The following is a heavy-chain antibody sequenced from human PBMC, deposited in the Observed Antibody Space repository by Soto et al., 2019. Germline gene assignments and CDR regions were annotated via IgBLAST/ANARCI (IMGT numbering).Heavy chain of an antibody. D-gene: IGHD4-17*01. J-gene: IGHJ4*02. CDR1: GGYIDNYY. CDR3: ARGGTGGRTTVTTYAV. CDR2: IYSSGST. V-gene: IGHV4-59*01. Sequence: QVQLQESGAGLVKPSEALSLTCTVSGGYIDNYYWSWIRQPPGRGLEWIGFIYSSGSTNYNPSVKSRVTISPETSRNQVSLKLTSVTTADTAVYFCARGGTGGRTTVTTYAVWGQGTLVTVSS.